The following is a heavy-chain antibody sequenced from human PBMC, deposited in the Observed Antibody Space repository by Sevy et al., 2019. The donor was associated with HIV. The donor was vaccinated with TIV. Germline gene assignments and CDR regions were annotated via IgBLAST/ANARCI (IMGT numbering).Heavy chain of an antibody. Sequence: GGSLRLSCSASGFTFSNYAMHWVRQAPGKGLEYVSGLSSDNAGSTYYADSVNGRFTISRDNSKNTLYLQMSSLRTEDTAVYYCVKVRIETILWSKGDWFDPWGQGTLVTVSS. CDR1: GFTFSNYA. J-gene: IGHJ5*02. D-gene: IGHD3-9*01. CDR3: VKVRIETILWSKGDWFDP. V-gene: IGHV3-64D*06. CDR2: LSSDNAGST.